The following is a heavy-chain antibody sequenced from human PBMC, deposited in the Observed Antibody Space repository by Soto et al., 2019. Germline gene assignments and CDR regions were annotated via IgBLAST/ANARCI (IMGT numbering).Heavy chain of an antibody. Sequence: QVQLVQSGAEVKKPGSSVKVSCKASGGTFSSYAISWVRQAPGQGLEWMGGIIPIFGTANYAQKFQGRVTITADESTSTAYMELSSLRSADRAVYYCARVRYCSSTICIGVGAPQNANWFDPWGQGSLVTVSS. CDR2: IIPIFGTA. CDR1: GGTFSSYA. D-gene: IGHD2-2*01. V-gene: IGHV1-69*01. CDR3: ARVRYCSSTICIGVGAPQNANWFDP. J-gene: IGHJ5*02.